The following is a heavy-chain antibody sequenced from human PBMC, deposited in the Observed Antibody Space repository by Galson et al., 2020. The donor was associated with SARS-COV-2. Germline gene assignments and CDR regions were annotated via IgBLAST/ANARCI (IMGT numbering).Heavy chain of an antibody. CDR1: GFTFSSYA. CDR2: ISYDGSNK. J-gene: IGHJ4*02. V-gene: IGHV3-30*04. D-gene: IGHD6-13*01. CDR3: ARDHIAAAGTTDFDY. Sequence: GESLRLSCAASGFTFSSYAMHWVRQAPGKGLEWVAVISYDGSNKYYADSVKGRFTISRDNSKNTLYLQMNSLRAEDTAVYYCARDHIAAAGTTDFDYWGQGTLVTVSS.